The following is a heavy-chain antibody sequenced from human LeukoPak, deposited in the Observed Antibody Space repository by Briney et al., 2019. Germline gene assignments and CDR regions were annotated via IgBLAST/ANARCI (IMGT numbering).Heavy chain of an antibody. D-gene: IGHD2-8*01. CDR3: ARGGVLYYAGV. Sequence: SETLSLTCTVSGGSISSSGYYWGWIRHPPGKGPEWIGSIYYSGSTYYNPSLKSRVTISLDTSKNQFSLKLNSVTAADTAVYYCARGGVLYYAGVWGKGTTVTVSS. J-gene: IGHJ6*04. V-gene: IGHV4-39*07. CDR2: IYYSGST. CDR1: GGSISSSGYY.